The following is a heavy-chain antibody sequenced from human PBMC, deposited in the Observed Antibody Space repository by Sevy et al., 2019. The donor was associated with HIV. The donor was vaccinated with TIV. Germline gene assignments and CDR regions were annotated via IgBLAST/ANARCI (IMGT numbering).Heavy chain of an antibody. Sequence: GGSLRLSCTSSGFTFGDYAMSWFRQAPGKGLEWVAFIRRNSNEPYGGTTEYAGCVKGRFTISRDASKSIAYLQMNSLTTEDTAVYYCTRALATADTPEYYFDYWGQGILVTVSS. CDR2: IRRNSNEPYGGTT. J-gene: IGHJ4*02. CDR1: GFTFGDYA. D-gene: IGHD5-12*01. V-gene: IGHV3-49*03. CDR3: TRALATADTPEYYFDY.